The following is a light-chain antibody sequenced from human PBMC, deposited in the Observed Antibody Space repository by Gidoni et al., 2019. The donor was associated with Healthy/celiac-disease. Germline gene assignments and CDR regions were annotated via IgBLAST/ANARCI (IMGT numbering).Light chain of an antibody. Sequence: EIFLTQSPATLSLSPGERATLSCRASQSVSSYLAWYQQKPGQAPRLLIYDASNRATGIPARFSGSGSGTDFTLNISSLEPEDFAVYYCQQSSNWPLTFGGGTKVEIK. CDR1: QSVSSY. CDR3: QQSSNWPLT. CDR2: DAS. J-gene: IGKJ4*01. V-gene: IGKV3-11*01.